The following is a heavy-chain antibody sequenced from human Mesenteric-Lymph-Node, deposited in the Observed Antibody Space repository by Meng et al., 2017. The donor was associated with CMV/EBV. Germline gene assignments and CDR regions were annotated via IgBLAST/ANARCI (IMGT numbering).Heavy chain of an antibody. V-gene: IGHV3-53*01. J-gene: IGHJ4*02. D-gene: IGHD6-13*01. Sequence: GESLKISCAASGFTVSSNYMSWVRQAPGKGLEWVSVIYSGGSTYYADSVKGRFTVSRDESKNTLFLQMNSLRVEDTAVYYCARHAGYSYSWYDYWGQGTLVTVSS. CDR3: ARHAGYSYSWYDY. CDR2: IYSGGST. CDR1: GFTVSSNY.